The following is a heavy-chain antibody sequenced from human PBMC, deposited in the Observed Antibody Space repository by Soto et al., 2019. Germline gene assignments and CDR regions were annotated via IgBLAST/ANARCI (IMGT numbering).Heavy chain of an antibody. CDR1: GFTVSSNY. V-gene: IGHV3-53*04. CDR2: IYSGGST. J-gene: IGHJ6*03. CDR3: ARCDGGMSSYYYMDV. Sequence: EVQLVESGGGLVQPGGSLRLSCAASGFTVSSNYMSWVRQAPGKGLEWVSVIYSGGSTYYADSVKGRFTISRHNSKNTLYLQMNSLRAEDTAVYYCARCDGGMSSYYYMDVWGKGTTVTVSS.